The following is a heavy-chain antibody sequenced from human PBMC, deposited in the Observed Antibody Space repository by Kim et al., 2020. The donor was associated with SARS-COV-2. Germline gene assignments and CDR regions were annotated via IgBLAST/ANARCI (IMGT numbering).Heavy chain of an antibody. CDR1: GYTFTTHA. J-gene: IGHJ4*02. Sequence: ASVKVSCKASGYTFTTHALNWVRQAPGKGLEWMGWIDTNTGNPTYAQGFTGRFVFSLDTSVSTAYLQISGLESADRATYYCAREWGIAAAPQLDSWGQG. CDR2: IDTNTGNP. V-gene: IGHV7-4-1*02. D-gene: IGHD6-13*01. CDR3: AREWGIAAAPQLDS.